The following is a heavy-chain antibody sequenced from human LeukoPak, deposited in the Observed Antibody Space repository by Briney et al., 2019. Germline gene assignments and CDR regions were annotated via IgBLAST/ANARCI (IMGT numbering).Heavy chain of an antibody. CDR3: ARGPDIVVVVAATGPGWFDP. CDR1: GFTFSSYE. D-gene: IGHD2-15*01. CDR2: ISSSGSTI. Sequence: GGSLRLSCAASGFTFSSYEMNWVRKAPGKELEWVSYISSSGSTIYYADSVKGRFTISRDNAKNSLYLQMNSLRAEDTAVYYCARGPDIVVVVAATGPGWFDPWGQGTLVTVSS. V-gene: IGHV3-48*03. J-gene: IGHJ5*02.